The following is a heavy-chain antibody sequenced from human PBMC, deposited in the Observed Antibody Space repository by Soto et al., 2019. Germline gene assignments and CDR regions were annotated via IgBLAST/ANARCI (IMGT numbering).Heavy chain of an antibody. Sequence: GGSLRLSCAASGFTFSSYSMNWVRQAPGKGLEWVSSISSSSSYIYYADSVKGRFTISRDNAKNSLYLQMNSLRAEDTAVYYCARDSYCSGGSCTYYYYYMDVLGKGTTVPVS. D-gene: IGHD2-15*01. V-gene: IGHV3-21*01. J-gene: IGHJ6*03. CDR2: ISSSSSYI. CDR3: ARDSYCSGGSCTYYYYYMDV. CDR1: GFTFSSYS.